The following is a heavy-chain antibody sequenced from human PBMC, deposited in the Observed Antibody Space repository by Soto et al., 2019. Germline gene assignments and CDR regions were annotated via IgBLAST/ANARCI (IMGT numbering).Heavy chain of an antibody. D-gene: IGHD3-22*01. CDR3: ATGMYYYDSSGYYGDHYYYYYGMDV. CDR2: ISSSSSYI. CDR1: GFTFSSYS. V-gene: IGHV3-21*01. Sequence: EVQLVESGGGLVKPGGSLRLSCAASGFTFSSYSMNWVRQAPGKGLEWVSSISSSSSYIYYADSVKGRFTISRDNAKNSLYLQMNSLRAEDTAVYYCATGMYYYDSSGYYGDHYYYYYGMDVWGQGTTVTVSS. J-gene: IGHJ6*02.